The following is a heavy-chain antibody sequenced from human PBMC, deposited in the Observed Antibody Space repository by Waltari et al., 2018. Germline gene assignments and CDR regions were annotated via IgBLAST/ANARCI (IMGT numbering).Heavy chain of an antibody. Sequence: QVQLVESGGGVVQPGRSLRLSCAASGFTFSSYAMHWVRQAPGKGLEWVAVISYDGSNKYYADSVKGRFTISRDNSKNTLYLQMNSLRAEDTAVYYCARDGVTNYYYYGMDVWGQGTTVTVSS. CDR1: GFTFSSYA. CDR2: ISYDGSNK. V-gene: IGHV3-30-3*01. J-gene: IGHJ6*02. D-gene: IGHD2-8*01. CDR3: ARDGVTNYYYYGMDV.